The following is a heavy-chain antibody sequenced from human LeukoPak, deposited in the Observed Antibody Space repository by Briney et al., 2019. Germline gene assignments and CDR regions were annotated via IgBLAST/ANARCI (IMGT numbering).Heavy chain of an antibody. V-gene: IGHV1-18*03. D-gene: IGHD3-10*01. Sequence: ASVKVSCKASGYTFTSYGISWVRQAPGQGLEWMGWISAYNGNTNYAQKLQGRVTITRDTSASTAYMELSSLRSEDMAVYYCARGEWFGEFYFDYWGQGTLVTVSS. J-gene: IGHJ4*02. CDR1: GYTFTSYG. CDR2: ISAYNGNT. CDR3: ARGEWFGEFYFDY.